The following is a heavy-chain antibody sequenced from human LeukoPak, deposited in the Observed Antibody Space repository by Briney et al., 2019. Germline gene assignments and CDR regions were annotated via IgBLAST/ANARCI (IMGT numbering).Heavy chain of an antibody. CDR2: TYYRSKWDN. Sequence: SQTLSLTCGISGDSVSSSSAAWHWIRQSPSRGLEWLGRTYYRSKWDNDYAVSVKSRITINPDTSKNQFSLHLNSVTPEDTAVYYCAAAPTGKGAFDIWGQGTMVTVSS. CDR3: AAAPTGKGAFDI. D-gene: IGHD3-10*01. V-gene: IGHV6-1*01. CDR1: GDSVSSSSAA. J-gene: IGHJ3*02.